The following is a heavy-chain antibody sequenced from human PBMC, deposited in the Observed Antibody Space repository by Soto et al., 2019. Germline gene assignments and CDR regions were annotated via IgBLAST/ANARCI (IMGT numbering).Heavy chain of an antibody. D-gene: IGHD3-3*01. CDR1: GGSISSSSYY. V-gene: IGHV4-39*01. CDR3: ARLPPPRFWSGYLN. J-gene: IGHJ4*02. Sequence: SETLSLTCTVSGGSISSSSYYWGWIRQPPGKGLEWIGSIYYSGSTYYNPSLKSRVTISVDTSKNQFSLKLSSVTAADTAVYYCARLPPPRFWSGYLNWGQGTLVTVSS. CDR2: IYYSGST.